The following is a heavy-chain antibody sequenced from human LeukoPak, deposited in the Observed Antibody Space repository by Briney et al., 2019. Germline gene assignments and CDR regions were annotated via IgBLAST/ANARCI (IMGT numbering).Heavy chain of an antibody. Sequence: GASVKVSCKVSGYTLTELSMHWVRQAPGKGLEWMGGFDPEDGETIYAQKFQGRVTMTEDTSTDTAYMELSSLRSEDTAVYYCVLSAGYGSGYYRRDYYYYYMDVWGKGTTVTVSS. D-gene: IGHD3-3*01. CDR1: GYTLTELS. CDR2: FDPEDGET. CDR3: VLSAGYGSGYYRRDYYYYYMDV. V-gene: IGHV1-24*01. J-gene: IGHJ6*03.